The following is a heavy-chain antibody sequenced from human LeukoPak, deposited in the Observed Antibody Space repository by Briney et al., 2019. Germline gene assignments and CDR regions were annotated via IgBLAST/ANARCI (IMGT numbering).Heavy chain of an antibody. V-gene: IGHV4-38-2*02. CDR2: IYHSGST. CDR1: GYSISSGYY. Sequence: PSETLSLTCAVSGYSISSGYYWGWIQQPPGKGLEWIGSIYHSGSTYYNPSLKSRVTISVDTSKNQFPLKLSSVTAADTAVYYCAREVDTAMVTRFDYWGQGTLVTVSS. J-gene: IGHJ4*02. CDR3: AREVDTAMVTRFDY. D-gene: IGHD5-18*01.